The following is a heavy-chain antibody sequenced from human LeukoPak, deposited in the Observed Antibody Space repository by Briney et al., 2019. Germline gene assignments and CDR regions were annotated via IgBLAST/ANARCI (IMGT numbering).Heavy chain of an antibody. CDR3: AKDRAWGAFDY. CDR1: GITFSSYG. J-gene: IGHJ4*02. CDR2: ITGDAGRT. D-gene: IGHD1-26*01. Sequence: QAGGSLRLSCVASGITFSSYGMNWVRQAPGKGLEWVSGITGDAGRTYYADSVKGRFTISRDNSKNILFLQMNSLRAEDTAIYYCAKDRAWGAFDYWGQGTLVTVSS. V-gene: IGHV3-23*01.